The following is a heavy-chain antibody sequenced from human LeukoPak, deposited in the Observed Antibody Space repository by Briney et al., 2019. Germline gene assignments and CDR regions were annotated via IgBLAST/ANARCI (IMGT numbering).Heavy chain of an antibody. J-gene: IGHJ4*02. Sequence: SETLSLTCTVSGGSISTYYGNWIRQAPGKGLEWIGYIYYSGSTNYNPSLKSRVTMSVDTSRNQFSLKLSSVTAADTAVYYCARPFSSSSGGWGQGTLVTVSS. CDR2: IYYSGST. CDR3: ARPFSSSSGG. CDR1: GGSISTYY. V-gene: IGHV4-59*12. D-gene: IGHD6-6*01.